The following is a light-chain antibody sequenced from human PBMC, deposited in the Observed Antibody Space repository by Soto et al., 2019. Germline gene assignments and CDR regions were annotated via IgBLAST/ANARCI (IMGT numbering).Light chain of an antibody. CDR1: QSVRSSY. J-gene: IGKJ4*01. Sequence: EIVLTQSPGTLSLSPGERATLSCRASQSVRSSYLAWYQQKPGQAPRLLIYGASSRATGIPDRFSGSGSGTDLTLTIIRLEPEDFAVYYCPRTGTFGGGTTVEIK. V-gene: IGKV3-20*01. CDR2: GAS. CDR3: PRTGT.